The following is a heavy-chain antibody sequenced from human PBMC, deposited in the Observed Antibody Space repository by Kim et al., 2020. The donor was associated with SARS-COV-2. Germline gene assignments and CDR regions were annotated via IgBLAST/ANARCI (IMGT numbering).Heavy chain of an antibody. V-gene: IGHV4-39*07. CDR3: AREYSGSYQGLYYGMDV. CDR1: GGSISSSSYY. D-gene: IGHD1-26*01. Sequence: SETLSLTCTVSGGSISSSSYYCGWIRQPPGKGLEWIGSIYYSGSTYYNPSLKSRVTISVDTSKNQFSLKLSSVTAADTAVYYCAREYSGSYQGLYYGMDVWGQGTTVTVSS. J-gene: IGHJ6*02. CDR2: IYYSGST.